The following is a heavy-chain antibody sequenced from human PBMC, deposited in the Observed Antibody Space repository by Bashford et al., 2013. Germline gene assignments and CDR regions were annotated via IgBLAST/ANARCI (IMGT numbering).Heavy chain of an antibody. J-gene: IGHJ5*02. CDR3: TTEWDWNFRS. D-gene: IGHD1-1*01. CDR2: IKSKTDGGTT. Sequence: VRQAPGKGLEWVARIKSKTDGGTTDYAAPVNGRFTISRDDLETTLYLQMNSLKTEDTAIYYCTTEWDWNFRSWGQGTLVTVSS. V-gene: IGHV3-15*01.